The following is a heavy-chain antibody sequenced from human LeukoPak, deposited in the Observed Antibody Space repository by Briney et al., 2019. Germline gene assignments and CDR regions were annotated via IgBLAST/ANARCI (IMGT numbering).Heavy chain of an antibody. CDR2: INSDGINT. J-gene: IGHJ5*02. CDR1: GFTFNTSS. CDR3: ARDLGQYYDTSDNWFDP. V-gene: IGHV3-74*01. D-gene: IGHD3-22*01. Sequence: GGSLRLSCEASGFTFNTSSMNWARQAPGKGRVWVSRINSDGINTSYADSVKGRFTISRDNAKNTLNLQMNSLRAEDTAVYYCARDLGQYYDTSDNWFDPWGQGTLVTVSS.